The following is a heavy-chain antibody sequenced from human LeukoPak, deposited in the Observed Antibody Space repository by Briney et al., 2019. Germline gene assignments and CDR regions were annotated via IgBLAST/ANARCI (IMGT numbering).Heavy chain of an antibody. CDR3: ARGYSSGWYKPYNWFDP. D-gene: IGHD6-19*01. CDR2: INHSGST. V-gene: IGHV4-34*01. Sequence: SETLSLTCAVYGGSFSGYYWSWIRQPPGKGREWVGDINHSGSTNYNPSLKSRVTISVDTSKNQFSLKLSSVTAADTAVYYCARGYSSGWYKPYNWFDPWGQGTLVTVSS. J-gene: IGHJ5*02. CDR1: GGSFSGYY.